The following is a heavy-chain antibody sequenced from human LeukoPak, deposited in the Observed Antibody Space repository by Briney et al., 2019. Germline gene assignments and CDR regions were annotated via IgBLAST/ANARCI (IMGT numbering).Heavy chain of an antibody. CDR3: ASRGDGSSYSAFDM. V-gene: IGHV3-72*01. CDR2: TGNKANSYTT. Sequence: PGGSLRLSCAASGFTFSSYAMHWVRQAPGKGLEWVGRTGNKANSYTTQYAASVTGRFIISRDESENSVHLQMNSLKTEDAAVYYCASRGDGSSYSAFDMWGQGTMVTVSS. CDR1: GFTFSSYA. D-gene: IGHD3-22*01. J-gene: IGHJ3*02.